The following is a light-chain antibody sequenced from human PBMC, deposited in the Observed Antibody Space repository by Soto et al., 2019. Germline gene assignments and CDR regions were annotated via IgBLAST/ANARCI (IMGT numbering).Light chain of an antibody. J-gene: IGKJ1*01. V-gene: IGKV3-20*01. CDR2: GAS. CDR3: QQYAASPRT. CDR1: QSVSSNY. Sequence: EIVLTQSPGTLSLSPRERATLSCRASQSVSSNYVAWYQHKVGQAPRLLIYGASNRAPGIPDRFSGSGSGTDFTLTISRPEPEDFALYYCQQYAASPRTFGQGTQVEV.